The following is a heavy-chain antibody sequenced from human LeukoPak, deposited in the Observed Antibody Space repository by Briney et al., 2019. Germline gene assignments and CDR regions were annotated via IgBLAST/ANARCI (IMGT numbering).Heavy chain of an antibody. V-gene: IGHV3-11*06. CDR3: ARVTYYYDNSFDY. CDR2: ISSSSSYT. J-gene: IGHJ4*02. D-gene: IGHD3-22*01. Sequence: GGSLRLSCAASGFTFSDYYMSWIRQAPGKGLEWVSYISSSSSYTNYADSVKGRFTISRDNAKNSLYLQMNSLRAEDTAVYYCARVTYYYDNSFDYWGQGTLVTVSS. CDR1: GFTFSDYY.